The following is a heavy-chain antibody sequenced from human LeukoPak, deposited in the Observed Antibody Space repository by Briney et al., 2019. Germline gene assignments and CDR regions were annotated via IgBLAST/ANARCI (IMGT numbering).Heavy chain of an antibody. CDR2: IYPADSDT. CDR3: ARQSRDGSKTRGYYFDH. D-gene: IGHD3-10*01. Sequence: GESLKISCQVSGYIFTDYWISWVGRMPGKGLEALGIIYPADSDTAYSPFFQGQVNISADKSISTVYLQWSSLKASDTAMYYCARQSRDGSKTRGYYFDHWGQGTLVTVSS. CDR1: GYIFTDYW. V-gene: IGHV5-51*01. J-gene: IGHJ4*02.